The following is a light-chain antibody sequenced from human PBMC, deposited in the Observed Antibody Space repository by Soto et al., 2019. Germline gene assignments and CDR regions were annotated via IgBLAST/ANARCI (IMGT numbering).Light chain of an antibody. J-gene: IGLJ2*01. CDR1: NSNIGNNY. V-gene: IGLV1-51*02. CDR3: GTWDSSLSAGV. Sequence: QSVLTQPPSVSAAPGQQVTISCSGSNSNIGNNYVSWYQQLPGTAPKLLIYENNKRPPGIPDRFSGYKSGTSATLGITGLQTGDEADYYCGTWDSSLSAGVFGGGTQLTVL. CDR2: ENN.